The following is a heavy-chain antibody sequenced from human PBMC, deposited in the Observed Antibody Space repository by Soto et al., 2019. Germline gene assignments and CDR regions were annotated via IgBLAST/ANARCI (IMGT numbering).Heavy chain of an antibody. CDR2: INPDGSAK. J-gene: IGHJ4*02. CDR3: ARGPF. D-gene: IGHD3-3*02. CDR1: GFTFSDQW. V-gene: IGHV3-7*01. Sequence: EVQMAASGGGVVQPGGSLRLSCAASGFTFSDQWMSWVRQAPGKGLEWVANINPDGSAKSHVDSVEGRFTISRDNAKNSLYLQMNPLRVEDTAVYYCARGPFWGQGTLVTVSS.